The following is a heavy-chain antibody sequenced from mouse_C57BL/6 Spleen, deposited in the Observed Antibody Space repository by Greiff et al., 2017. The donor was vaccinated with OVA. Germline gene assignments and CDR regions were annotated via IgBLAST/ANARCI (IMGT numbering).Heavy chain of an antibody. Sequence: LQQSGPELVKPGASVKMSCKASGYTFTDYNMHWVKQSHGKSLEWIGYINPNNGGTSYNQKFKGKATLTVNESSSTAYMELRSLTSEDSAVYYCAKGPTTRWYFDVWGTGTTVTVSS. CDR3: AKGPTTRWYFDV. V-gene: IGHV1-22*01. CDR2: INPNNGGT. J-gene: IGHJ1*03. D-gene: IGHD1-1*01. CDR1: GYTFTDYN.